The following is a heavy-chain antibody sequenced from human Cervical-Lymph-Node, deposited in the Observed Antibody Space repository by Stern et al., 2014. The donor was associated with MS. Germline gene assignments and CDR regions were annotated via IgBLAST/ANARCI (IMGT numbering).Heavy chain of an antibody. CDR2: LSEDGSRA. Sequence: EVQLEESGGGLVQPGGSLRLSCAASELTFSNFWIHWVRQAPGKGLVWLSRLSEDGSRAYYADSVKGRFSISRDNAKDTVYLQMNSLRVEDTAVYYCVRSLSGPTEYWGQGSLVTVSS. V-gene: IGHV3-74*02. CDR1: ELTFSNFW. J-gene: IGHJ4*02. CDR3: VRSLSGPTEY.